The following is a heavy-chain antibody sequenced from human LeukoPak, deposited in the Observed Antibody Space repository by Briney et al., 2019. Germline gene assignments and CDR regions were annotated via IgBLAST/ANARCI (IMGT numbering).Heavy chain of an antibody. J-gene: IGHJ3*01. CDR1: GFTFSSYA. V-gene: IGHV3-23*01. CDR2: ISGSGGST. Sequence: GGSLRLTCAASGFTFSSYAMSWVRQAPGKGLEWVSAISGSGGSTYYADSVKGRFTISRYNSKNTLYLQMNSLRVEDTAVYYCAREDRISIGNDALDLWGQGTTVIVSS. D-gene: IGHD2/OR15-2a*01. CDR3: AREDRISIGNDALDL.